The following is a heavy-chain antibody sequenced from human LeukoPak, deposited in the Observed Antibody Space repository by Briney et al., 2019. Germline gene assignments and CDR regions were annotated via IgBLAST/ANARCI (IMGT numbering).Heavy chain of an antibody. CDR2: INPSGGST. J-gene: IGHJ4*02. V-gene: IGHV1-46*01. CDR1: GYTLTSYY. Sequence: GASVKVSCKASGYTLTSYYMHWVRQAPGQGLEWVGIINPSGGSTTYAQKFQGRVTMTRDTSTSTVYMELNSLRSEDTAVYYCARDYSGFKNWGQGTLVTVSS. CDR3: ARDYSGFKN. D-gene: IGHD6-19*01.